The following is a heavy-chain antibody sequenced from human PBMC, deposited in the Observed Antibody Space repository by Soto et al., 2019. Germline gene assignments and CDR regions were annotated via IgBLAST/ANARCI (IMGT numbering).Heavy chain of an antibody. CDR1: GFTFSSYS. CDR3: ARDKNQVGALGSYGMDV. Sequence: GGSLRLSCAASGFTFSSYSMNWVRQAPGKGLEWVSSISSSSSYIYYADSVKGRFTISRDNAKNSLYLQMNSLRAEDTAVYYCARDKNQVGALGSYGMDVWGQGTTVTVSS. V-gene: IGHV3-21*01. D-gene: IGHD2-15*01. CDR2: ISSSSSYI. J-gene: IGHJ6*02.